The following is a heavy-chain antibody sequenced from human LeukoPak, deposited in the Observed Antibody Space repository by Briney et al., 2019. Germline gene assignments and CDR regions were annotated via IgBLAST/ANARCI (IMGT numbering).Heavy chain of an antibody. Sequence: GSLRLSCAASGFTFSSYSMNWVRQAPGKGLEWVSSISSSSSYIYYADSVKGRFTVSRDNAKNSLYLQMNSLRAEDTAVYYCARDRSFYGDPVQNWGQGTLVTVSS. V-gene: IGHV3-21*01. CDR3: ARDRSFYGDPVQN. CDR1: GFTFSSYS. D-gene: IGHD4-17*01. CDR2: ISSSSSYI. J-gene: IGHJ4*02.